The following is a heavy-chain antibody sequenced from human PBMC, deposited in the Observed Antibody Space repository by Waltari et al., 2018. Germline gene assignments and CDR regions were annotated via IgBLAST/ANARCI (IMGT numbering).Heavy chain of an antibody. CDR3: VRAGGADSWYGSELDY. Sequence: EVHLVESGGVLVQPGRSLRLSCNTSGFTFGGYGLVCFRQAPGKGLDWVGLMKSKTYGEATEYAASVRGKFTISRDDSKNIAYLQMNSLLAEDTAFYYCVRAGGADSWYGSELDYWGQGTLVTVSS. V-gene: IGHV3-49*03. J-gene: IGHJ4*02. CDR2: MKSKTYGEAT. CDR1: GFTFGGYG. D-gene: IGHD6-25*01.